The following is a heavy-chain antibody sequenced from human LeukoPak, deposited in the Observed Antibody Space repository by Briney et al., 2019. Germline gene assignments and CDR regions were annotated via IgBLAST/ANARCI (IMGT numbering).Heavy chain of an antibody. J-gene: IGHJ4*02. Sequence: SETLSLTCIVSGGSISNYYWSWIRQSAGKGLEYIGRIYSSGKTSYNPSRKSRVTMSVDTSKKQFSLNLGSVTAADTAVYYCARDSLAYCGGDCYYYYSDYWGQGTLVTVSS. D-gene: IGHD2-21*02. CDR2: IYSSGKT. CDR3: ARDSLAYCGGDCYYYYSDY. V-gene: IGHV4-4*07. CDR1: GGSISNYY.